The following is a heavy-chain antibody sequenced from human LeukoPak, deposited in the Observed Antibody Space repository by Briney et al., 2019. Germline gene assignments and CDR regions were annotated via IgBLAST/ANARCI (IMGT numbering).Heavy chain of an antibody. V-gene: IGHV1-46*03. D-gene: IGHD4-17*01. CDR1: GYTFTSYY. CDR2: INPSGGSI. J-gene: IGHJ4*02. Sequence: ASVKVSCKASGYTFTSYYMHWVRQAPGQGLEWMGIINPSGGSISYAQKFQGRVTMTRDTSTSTVYMELSSLRSEDTAVYYCARNPSAYGDYVGDNFDYWGQGTLVTVSS. CDR3: ARNPSAYGDYVGDNFDY.